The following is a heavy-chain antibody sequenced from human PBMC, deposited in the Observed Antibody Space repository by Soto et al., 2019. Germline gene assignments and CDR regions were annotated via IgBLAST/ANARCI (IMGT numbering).Heavy chain of an antibody. CDR1: GFTFSSYD. V-gene: IGHV3-13*01. Sequence: GGSLRLSCAASGFTFSSYDMHWVRQATGKGLEWVSAIGTAGDTYYPGSVKGRFTISRDNSKNTLYLQMNSLRAEDTAVYYCAKDGFNFNLYYYMDVWGKGTTVTVSS. CDR2: IGTAGDT. CDR3: AKDGFNFNLYYYMDV. J-gene: IGHJ6*03. D-gene: IGHD3-9*01.